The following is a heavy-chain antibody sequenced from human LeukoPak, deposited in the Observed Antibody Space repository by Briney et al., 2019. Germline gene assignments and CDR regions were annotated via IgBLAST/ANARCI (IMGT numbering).Heavy chain of an antibody. Sequence: SETLSLTCTVSGGSISDNYWSWLRQPPGKGLEWIGYAYYSGHTNYNSSLKSRVTMSLDTSKSQFSLRLSSVTAADTAVYFCARHPFATPFDYWGPGTLVTVSS. CDR1: GGSISDNY. J-gene: IGHJ4*02. CDR2: AYYSGHT. CDR3: ARHPFATPFDY. V-gene: IGHV4-59*08. D-gene: IGHD2-15*01.